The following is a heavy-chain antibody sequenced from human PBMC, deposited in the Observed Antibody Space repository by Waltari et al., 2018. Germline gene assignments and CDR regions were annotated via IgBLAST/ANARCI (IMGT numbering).Heavy chain of an antibody. Sequence: QVQLVQSGAEVKKPGASVKVSCKASGYTFTGYYMHWVRQAPGQGLEWMGRSNPNSGGKKYAQKFQGRGTMTRDTSISTAYMELSRLRSDDTAVYYCGRDRGYSSHWFDPWGQGTLVTVSA. CDR1: GYTFTGYY. D-gene: IGHD6-13*01. V-gene: IGHV1-2*06. CDR3: GRDRGYSSHWFDP. J-gene: IGHJ5*02. CDR2: SNPNSGGK.